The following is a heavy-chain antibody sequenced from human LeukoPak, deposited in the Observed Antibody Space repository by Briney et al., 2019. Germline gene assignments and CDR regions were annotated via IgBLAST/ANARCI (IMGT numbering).Heavy chain of an antibody. J-gene: IGHJ3*02. CDR1: GYTFTSYG. CDR2: INPNSGGT. CDR3: ARDPDWAYCGGDCYVPDAFDI. Sequence: ASVKVSCKASGYTFTSYGISWVRQAPGQGLEWMGWINPNSGGTNYAQKFQGRVTMTRDTSISTAYMELSRLRSDDTAVYYCARDPDWAYCGGDCYVPDAFDIWGQGTMVTVSS. D-gene: IGHD2-21*02. V-gene: IGHV1-2*02.